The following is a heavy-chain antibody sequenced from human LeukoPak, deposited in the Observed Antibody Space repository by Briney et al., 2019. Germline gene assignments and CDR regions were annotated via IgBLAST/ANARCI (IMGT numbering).Heavy chain of an antibody. J-gene: IGHJ4*02. D-gene: IGHD7-27*01. CDR3: ARTMWGFDY. CDR2: ISSSGSII. V-gene: IGHV3-48*03. CDR1: GFTFSSYE. Sequence: GGSLILSCAASGFTFSSYEMDWVRQAPGQGLEWLSYISSSGSIIYYADSVKGRFTISRDNAKRSLFLQMNSLRVEDTAVYYCARTMWGFDYWGQGTLVTVSS.